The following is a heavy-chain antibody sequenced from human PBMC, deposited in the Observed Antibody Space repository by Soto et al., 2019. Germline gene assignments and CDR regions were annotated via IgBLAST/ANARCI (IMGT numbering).Heavy chain of an antibody. CDR2: VSAYNGNT. J-gene: IGHJ2*01. V-gene: IGHV1-18*01. Sequence: QVQLIQSGAEVKKPGASVKVSCKASGYTFNNYGISWVRQAPGXGLXXXGWVSAYNGNTNYAQKLQGRVTMTTDTXXXXXXXXXXXXXXXXXXXXXXXXXXXXXXXXXWFFDLWGRGTLVTVSS. CDR1: GYTFNNYG. CDR3: XXXXXXXXXXXWFFDL.